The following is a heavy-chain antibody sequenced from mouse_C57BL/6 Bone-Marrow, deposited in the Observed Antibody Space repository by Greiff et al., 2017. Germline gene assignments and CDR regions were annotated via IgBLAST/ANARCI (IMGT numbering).Heavy chain of an antibody. D-gene: IGHD1-1*01. CDR1: GFSLTSYG. Sequence: VNLVESGPGLVAPSQSLSITCTVSGFSLTSYGVDWVRQSPGKGLEWLGVIWGVGSTNYNSALKSRLSISKDNAKSQVFLKMNSLQADDTAMYYCARHYYGSSYRWYFDVWGTGTTVTVSS. V-gene: IGHV2-6*01. CDR2: IWGVGST. J-gene: IGHJ1*03. CDR3: ARHYYGSSYRWYFDV.